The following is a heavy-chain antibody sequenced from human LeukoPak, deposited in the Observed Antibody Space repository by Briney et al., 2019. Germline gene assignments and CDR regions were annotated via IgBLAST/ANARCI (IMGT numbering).Heavy chain of an antibody. D-gene: IGHD5-12*01. CDR2: INPNSSST. Sequence: SVPVPHLGCRYTLPGYYLHWVLQAPGQGLEWMGWINPNSSSTNYAQKFQGTVTMTRVTITVTAYMNLSTLRSDDTAVYYCARESGPIVAIRRRGDQFDPWGQGTLVTVSS. CDR1: RYTLPGYY. J-gene: IGHJ5*02. V-gene: IGHV1-2*02. CDR3: ARESGPIVAIRRRGDQFDP.